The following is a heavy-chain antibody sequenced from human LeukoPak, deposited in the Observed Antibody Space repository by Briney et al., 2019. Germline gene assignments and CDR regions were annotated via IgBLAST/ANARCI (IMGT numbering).Heavy chain of an antibody. CDR1: AFTFSSYA. V-gene: IGHV3-23*01. Sequence: GGSLRLSCAASAFTFSSYAMSWVRQAPGKGLEWVSSISDRGGSTYYADSVKGRFTISRDNSKDTLYLQMNSLRSEDTAVYYCAKKFGSGSYYFDYWGQGALVTVSS. CDR3: AKKFGSGSYYFDY. D-gene: IGHD3-10*01. J-gene: IGHJ4*02. CDR2: ISDRGGST.